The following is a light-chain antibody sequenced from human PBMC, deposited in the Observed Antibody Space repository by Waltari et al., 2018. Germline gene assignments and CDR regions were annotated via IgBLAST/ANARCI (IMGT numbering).Light chain of an antibody. CDR3: NSYAGGDILYV. Sequence: QSALTQPPSASGSPGQSITISCTGTSSYVGSYKFVSWYQQHPGKAPKLIIFYVRKRPSGVPDRFSGPKSGNTASLTVSGLQAEDEADYYCNSYAGGDILYVFGTGTRVTVL. V-gene: IGLV2-8*01. CDR2: YVR. J-gene: IGLJ1*01. CDR1: SSYVGSYKF.